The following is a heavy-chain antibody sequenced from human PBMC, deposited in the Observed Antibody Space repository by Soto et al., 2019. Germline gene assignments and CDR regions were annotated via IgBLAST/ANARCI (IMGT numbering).Heavy chain of an antibody. D-gene: IGHD2-15*01. CDR3: AKDHRNGGSRVDY. CDR2: ISYDGSNS. J-gene: IGHJ4*02. CDR1: GFSFRSHG. Sequence: QVRLVESGGGVVRPGRSLRLSCAASGFSFRSHGMHWVRQAPGKGLQWVAVISYDGSNSYYADSVKGRFTISRDNSNDALYLQMSSLRPEDTAVYFCAKDHRNGGSRVDYWGQGTLVTVSS. V-gene: IGHV3-30*18.